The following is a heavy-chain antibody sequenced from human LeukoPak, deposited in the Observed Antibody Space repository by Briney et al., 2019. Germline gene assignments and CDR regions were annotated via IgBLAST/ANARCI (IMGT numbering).Heavy chain of an antibody. V-gene: IGHV1-8*01. D-gene: IGHD2-2*01. J-gene: IGHJ5*02. CDR2: MNPNSGNT. CDR1: GYTFTSYD. CDR3: ARALFEVVPAARWWFDP. Sequence: ASVKVSCKASGYTFTSYDINWVRQATGQGLEWMGWMNPNSGNTGYAQKFQGRVTMTRNTSISTAYMELSSLRSEDTAVYYCARALFEVVPAARWWFDPWGQGTLVTVSS.